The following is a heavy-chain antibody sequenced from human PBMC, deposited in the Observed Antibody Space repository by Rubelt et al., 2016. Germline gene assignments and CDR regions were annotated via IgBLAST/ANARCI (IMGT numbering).Heavy chain of an antibody. J-gene: IGHJ4*02. V-gene: IGHV4-31*03. D-gene: IGHD3-10*01. CDR3: ARALPSRGAHGYYFDY. CDR2: VYNSGST. Sequence: QVQLQESGPGLVKPSQTLSLTCTVSGGSISTGGYYWTWIRQHPGKGLEWIGYVYNSGSTYYNPSLKSRVTMSVDTSKNHFSRRLNSVTAAETAVYFCARALPSRGAHGYYFDYWGQGTLVTVSS. CDR1: GGSISTGGYY.